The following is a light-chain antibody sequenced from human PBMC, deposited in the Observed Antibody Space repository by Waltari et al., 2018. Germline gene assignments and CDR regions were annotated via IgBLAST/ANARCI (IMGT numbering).Light chain of an antibody. CDR3: QHGNTFPLT. CDR1: QDISRW. J-gene: IGKJ4*01. V-gene: IGKV1-12*01. Sequence: DIQMTQSPSSVSASVGDRVIIPCRAIQDISRWLAWYQQTPGKAPKFLIYDASTLQSGVPSRFSGTGSGTEFTLTISSLQPEDFATYYCQHGNTFPLTFGGGTKVEIK. CDR2: DAS.